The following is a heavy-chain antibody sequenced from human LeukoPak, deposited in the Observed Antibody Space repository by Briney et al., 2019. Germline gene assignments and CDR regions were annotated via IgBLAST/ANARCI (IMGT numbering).Heavy chain of an antibody. D-gene: IGHD4-17*01. CDR3: AKDLTYGDGRWELAS. J-gene: IGHJ5*01. CDR2: ILANGFTQ. V-gene: IGHV3-23*01. CDR1: VFTFSGFA. Sequence: GGSLRLSCAASVFTFSGFAMAWVRQIPGKGLEWISGILANGFTQYYADSVRGRFTISRDNSRDTLFLEMSSLRGDDTAIYFCAKDLTYGDGRWELASWGQGTLVTVA.